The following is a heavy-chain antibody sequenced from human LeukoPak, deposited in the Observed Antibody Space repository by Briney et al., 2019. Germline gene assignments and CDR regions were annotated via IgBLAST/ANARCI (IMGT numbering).Heavy chain of an antibody. V-gene: IGHV4-59*01. Sequence: SETLPLTCAVYGGSFSGYYWSWIRQPPGKGLEWIGYIYYSGSTNYNPSLKSRVTISVDTSKNQFSLKLSSVTAADTAVYYCARAAKRGVYSNWGQGTLVTVSS. CDR1: GGSFSGYY. J-gene: IGHJ4*02. CDR2: IYYSGST. D-gene: IGHD3-10*01. CDR3: ARAAKRGVYSN.